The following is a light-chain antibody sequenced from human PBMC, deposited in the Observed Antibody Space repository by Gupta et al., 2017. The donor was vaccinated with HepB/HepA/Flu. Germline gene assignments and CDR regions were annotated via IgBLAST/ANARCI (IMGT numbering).Light chain of an antibody. CDR3: QQSYSTLGMT. CDR2: AAS. J-gene: IGKJ1*01. V-gene: IGKV1-39*01. CDR1: QSISSY. Sequence: DIQMTQSPSSLSATVGDRVTIPCRASQSISSYLNWYQQKPGKAPKLLIYAASSLQSGVPSRFSGSGSGTDFTLTISSLQPEDFATYYCQQSYSTLGMTFGQGTKVEIK.